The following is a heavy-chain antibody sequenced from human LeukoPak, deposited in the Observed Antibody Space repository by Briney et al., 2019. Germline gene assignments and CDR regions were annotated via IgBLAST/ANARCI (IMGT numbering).Heavy chain of an antibody. CDR1: GGSISSYY. Sequence: PSETLSLTCTVSGGSISSYYWSWIRQPPGKGLEWIGYIYYSGSTNYNPSLKSRVTISVDTSKNQFSLKLSSVTAADTAVYYCARGVGRFGANWFDPWGQGTLVTVSS. J-gene: IGHJ5*02. V-gene: IGHV4-59*01. D-gene: IGHD3-10*01. CDR2: IYYSGST. CDR3: ARGVGRFGANWFDP.